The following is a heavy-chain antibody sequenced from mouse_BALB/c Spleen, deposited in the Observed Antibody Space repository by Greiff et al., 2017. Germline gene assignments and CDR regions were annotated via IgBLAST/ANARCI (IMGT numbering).Heavy chain of an antibody. V-gene: IGHV2-6-7*01. D-gene: IGHD1-1*01. J-gene: IGHJ1*01. CDR1: GFSLTGYG. Sequence: ESGPGLVAPSQSLSITCTVSGFSLTGYGVNWVRQPPGKGLEWLGMVWGDGSTDYNSALKSRLSISKDNSKSQVFLKMNSLQTDDTARYYCAIYYGSSHRYFDVWGAGTTVTVSS. CDR2: VWGDGST. CDR3: AIYYGSSHRYFDV.